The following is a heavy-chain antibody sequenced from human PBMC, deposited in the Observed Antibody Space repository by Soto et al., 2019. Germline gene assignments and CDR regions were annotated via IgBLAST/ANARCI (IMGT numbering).Heavy chain of an antibody. J-gene: IGHJ4*02. CDR3: RRAAGGIPSPFDY. Sequence: QVQLVQSRAEVKKPGASVKVSCKASGYTFTNYGINWVRQAPGQGLEWMGWISAYNGNTNYAQKFQGRVTMNTDTSTSTAYIELRSRRSDDTAVYCCRRAAGGIPSPFDYWGQGTLVTVSS. D-gene: IGHD3-16*01. CDR2: ISAYNGNT. V-gene: IGHV1-18*01. CDR1: GYTFTNYG.